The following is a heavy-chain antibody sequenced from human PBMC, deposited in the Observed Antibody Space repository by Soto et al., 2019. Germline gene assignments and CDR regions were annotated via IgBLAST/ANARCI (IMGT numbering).Heavy chain of an antibody. Sequence: SETLSLTCSFSGCSMSKFYWSWIRKTAGKGLEWMGRVYATGTSDYNPSLRSRIVMSVGISKKTSCLRLRSVTAADTGVYDWGRDGSNPLRTCFHTCGQGLVVTVA. V-gene: IGHV4-4*07. CDR3: GRDGSNPLRTCFHT. J-gene: IGHJ5*02. CDR2: VYATGTS. CDR1: GCSMSKFY. D-gene: IGHD4-17*01.